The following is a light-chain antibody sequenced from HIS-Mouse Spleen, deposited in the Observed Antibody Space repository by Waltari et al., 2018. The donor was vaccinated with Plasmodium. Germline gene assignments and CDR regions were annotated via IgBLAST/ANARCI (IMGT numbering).Light chain of an antibody. CDR1: ALPKNY. V-gene: IGLV3-10*01. CDR3: YSTDSSGNHRV. J-gene: IGLJ3*02. CDR2: EDS. Sequence: SYELTQPPSVSVYPGQQARITCSGDALPKNYAYWYQQKSGQAPVLVIYEDSKRPSGTPERFSGSSSGTMATLTISGAQVEDEADYYCYSTDSSGNHRVFGGGTKLTVL.